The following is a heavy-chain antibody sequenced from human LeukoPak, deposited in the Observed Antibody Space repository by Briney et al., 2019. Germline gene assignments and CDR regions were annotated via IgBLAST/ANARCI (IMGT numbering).Heavy chain of an antibody. J-gene: IGHJ6*03. CDR2: INHGGIT. CDR1: GDSISSSSSY. CDR3: ASISIIHPLGGYYYMDV. V-gene: IGHV4-39*07. Sequence: SETLSLTCTVSGDSISSSSSYWGWIRQPPGKGLEWIGDINHGGITSYNPSLKSRVTISVETSKKEFSLKVNSVTAADTAVYYCASISIIHPLGGYYYMDVWGKGTTVTIS. D-gene: IGHD2/OR15-2a*01.